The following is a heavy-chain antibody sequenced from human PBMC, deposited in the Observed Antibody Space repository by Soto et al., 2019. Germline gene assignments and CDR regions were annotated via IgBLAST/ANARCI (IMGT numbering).Heavy chain of an antibody. CDR3: AADVPTAGAGEFDY. Sequence: GGSLRLSCVASGLTFGSRAMSWVRQSPGEGLEWVSTITDTGGDAKYADSVRGRFTISRDNSKNTLYLQMNSLKTEDTGVYYCAADVPTAGAGEFDYWGQGTLVTVSS. D-gene: IGHD1-26*01. J-gene: IGHJ4*02. V-gene: IGHV3-23*01. CDR2: ITDTGGDA. CDR1: GLTFGSRA.